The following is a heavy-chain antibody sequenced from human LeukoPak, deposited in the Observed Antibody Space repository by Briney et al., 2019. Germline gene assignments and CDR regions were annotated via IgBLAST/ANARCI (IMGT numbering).Heavy chain of an antibody. CDR2: ISYSGVDA. V-gene: IGHV3-23*01. CDR3: ARGIIAFDH. Sequence: GGPLRLSCAASGFTFNDYAMSWVRQAPGKGLEWVSGISYSGVDAYYADSVKGRFTISRDNSKDTLYLQMNSLRAEDTAIYYCARGIIAFDHWGQGTQVTVSS. D-gene: IGHD2/OR15-2a*01. CDR1: GFTFNDYA. J-gene: IGHJ4*02.